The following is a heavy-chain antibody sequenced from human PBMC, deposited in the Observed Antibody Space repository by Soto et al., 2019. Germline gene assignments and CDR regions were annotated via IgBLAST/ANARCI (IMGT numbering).Heavy chain of an antibody. CDR1: GGSISSYY. V-gene: IGHV4-59*08. J-gene: IGHJ5*02. CDR2: IYYSGST. D-gene: IGHD6-13*01. CDR3: ATSSSRGWFDP. Sequence: PSETLSLTCTVSGGSISSYYCSLIRQPPGKGLEWIGYIYYSGSTNYNPSLKSRVTISVDTSKNQFSLKLSSVTAADTAVYHCATSSSRGWFDPWGQGTLVTVSS.